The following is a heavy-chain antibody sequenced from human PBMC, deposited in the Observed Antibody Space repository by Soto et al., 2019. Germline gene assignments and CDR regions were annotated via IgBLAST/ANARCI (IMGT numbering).Heavy chain of an antibody. V-gene: IGHV3-48*02. D-gene: IGHD6-6*01. Sequence: GGSLRLSCAASGFTFSSYSMNWVRQAPGKGLAWVSYISSSSSTIYYPDPVNGRITISRANAKNSTYLQKKSRRNEDTAFYYCARGKGSSSLLYYYYGMAVGGQGT. CDR3: ARGKGSSSLLYYYYGMAV. CDR1: GFTFSSYS. CDR2: ISSSSSTI. J-gene: IGHJ6*02.